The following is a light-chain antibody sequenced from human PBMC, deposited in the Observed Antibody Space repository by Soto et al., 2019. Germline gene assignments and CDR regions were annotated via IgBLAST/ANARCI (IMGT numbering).Light chain of an antibody. J-gene: IGKJ4*01. V-gene: IGKV1-39*01. CDR1: QSPSTW. CDR2: GAS. CDR3: QQSFNAPVT. Sequence: DIQMTQSPSTLSASVGDRVIITCRASQSPSTWLAWYQQKPGKAPKLLVYGASTLQSGVPSRFIGSGSGTDFTLSINSLQPEDFATYYCQQSFNAPVTFGGGTKVDIK.